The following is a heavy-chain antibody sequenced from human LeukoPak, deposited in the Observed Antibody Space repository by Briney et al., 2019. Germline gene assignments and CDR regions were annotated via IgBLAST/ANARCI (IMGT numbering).Heavy chain of an antibody. V-gene: IGHV1-69*06. D-gene: IGHD3-10*01. J-gene: IGHJ5*02. Sequence: SVKVSCKASGGTFSSYAISWVRQAPGQGLEWMGGIIPIFGTANYAQKFQGRVTITADKSTSTAYMELSSLRSEDTAVYYCARDDYYGSGSATNWFDPWGQGTLVTVSS. CDR2: IIPIFGTA. CDR3: ARDDYYGSGSATNWFDP. CDR1: GGTFSSYA.